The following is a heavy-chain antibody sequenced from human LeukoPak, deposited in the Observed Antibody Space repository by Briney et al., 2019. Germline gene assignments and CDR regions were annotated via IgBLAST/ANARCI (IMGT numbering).Heavy chain of an antibody. J-gene: IGHJ3*01. CDR3: ARLAGTDAFDV. CDR1: VGSISSGSYY. Sequence: PSETLSLTCTVSVGSISSGSYYWSWIRQPARKGLEWIGRIYTSGSTNYNPSLKSRVTISVDTSKNQFSLKLSSVTAADTAVYYCARLAGTDAFDVWGQGTMVTVSS. D-gene: IGHD6-19*01. CDR2: IYTSGST. V-gene: IGHV4-61*02.